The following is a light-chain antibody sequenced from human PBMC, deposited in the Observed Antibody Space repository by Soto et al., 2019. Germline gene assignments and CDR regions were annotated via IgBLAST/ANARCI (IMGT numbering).Light chain of an antibody. CDR3: SSYTSSSTPYV. CDR2: EVS. CDR1: SSDVGTYNY. Sequence: QSALTQPASVSGSRGQSMTISWTGTSSDVGTYNYVSWYQHHPGKAPKFMIYEVSNRPSGVSNRFSGSKSGNTASLAISGLQAEDEADYYCSSYTSSSTPYVFGTGTKGTVL. J-gene: IGLJ1*01. V-gene: IGLV2-14*01.